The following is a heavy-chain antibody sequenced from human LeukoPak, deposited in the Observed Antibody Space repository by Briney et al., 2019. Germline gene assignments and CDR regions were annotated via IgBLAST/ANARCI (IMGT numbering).Heavy chain of an antibody. CDR2: ISGSGGST. CDR3: AKDSEYQLLLIDY. V-gene: IGHV3-23*01. J-gene: IGHJ4*02. D-gene: IGHD2-2*01. CDR1: GFTFSSYA. Sequence: GGSLRLSCAASGFTFSSYAMSWVRQAPGKGLEWVSAISGSGGSTYYADSVKGRFTISRGNSKNTLYLQMNSLRAEDTAVYYCAKDSEYQLLLIDYWGQETLVTVSS.